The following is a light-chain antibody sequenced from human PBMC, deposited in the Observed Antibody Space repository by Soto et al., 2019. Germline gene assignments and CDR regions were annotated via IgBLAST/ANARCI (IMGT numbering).Light chain of an antibody. Sequence: EIVLTQSPGTLSLSPGERATLSCRASQTVRTNYLAWFQHKPGQAPRLLIYGASSRATGIPDRFSGSGSGTDFTLTINRLEPEDVAVYFCQQYSYSPLTFGGGTKVEIK. CDR3: QQYSYSPLT. J-gene: IGKJ4*01. V-gene: IGKV3-20*01. CDR1: QTVRTNY. CDR2: GAS.